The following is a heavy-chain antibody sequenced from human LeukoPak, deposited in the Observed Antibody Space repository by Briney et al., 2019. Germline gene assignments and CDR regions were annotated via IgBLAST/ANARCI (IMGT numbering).Heavy chain of an antibody. V-gene: IGHV4-59*01. Sequence: SETLSLTCTVSGGSISSFYWSWFRQPRGKGLEWIGLMYYSGSTYYSPSLKSRVSLSVDTSKNQFSLKLNSVTAADTAMYFCARQVNCDYFDYWGQGPLVTVSS. D-gene: IGHD1-20*01. CDR3: ARQVNCDYFDY. J-gene: IGHJ4*02. CDR1: GGSISSFY. CDR2: MYYSGST.